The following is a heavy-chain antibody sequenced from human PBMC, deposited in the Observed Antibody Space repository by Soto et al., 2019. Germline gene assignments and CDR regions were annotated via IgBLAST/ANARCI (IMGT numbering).Heavy chain of an antibody. J-gene: IGHJ1*01. CDR3: AKLGIVGATSDEYFQH. CDR2: ISYDGSNK. V-gene: IGHV3-30*18. Sequence: GGSLRLSCAASGFTFSSYGMHWVRQAPGKGLEWVAVISYDGSNKYYADSVKGRFTISRDNSKNTLYLQMNSLRAEDTAVYYCAKLGIVGATSDEYFQHWGQGTLVTVSS. D-gene: IGHD1-26*01. CDR1: GFTFSSYG.